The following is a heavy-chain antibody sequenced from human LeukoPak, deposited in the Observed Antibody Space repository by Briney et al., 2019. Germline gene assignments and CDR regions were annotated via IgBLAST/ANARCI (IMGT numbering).Heavy chain of an antibody. CDR3: AREAVTIFGLVRTQTTKRPHRFDP. CDR1: GYIFTNYY. CDR2: INPVGGVT. Sequence: ASVKVYCKASGYIFTNYYLYWVRQAPGQGLEWMGVINPVGGVTTYAQRFQGRVTMTRDTSTSTFDMELSSLKSEDTAVYYCAREAVTIFGLVRTQTTKRPHRFDPWGQGTLVTVSS. D-gene: IGHD3-3*01. J-gene: IGHJ5*02. V-gene: IGHV1-46*01.